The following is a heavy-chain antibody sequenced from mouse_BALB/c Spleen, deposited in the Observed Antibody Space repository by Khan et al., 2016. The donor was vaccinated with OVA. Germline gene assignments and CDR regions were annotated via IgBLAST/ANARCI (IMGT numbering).Heavy chain of an antibody. CDR1: GYIFTSYW. V-gene: IGHV1S132*01. D-gene: IGHD3-3*01. Sequence: QVQLQQSGAELVRPGASVNLSCKTSGYIFTSYWIHWVTQRSGQGLEWIARIYPGTNNTYYNETLKDKATLTADKSYSNVYMQLSSLTSEDSAVWFGAREEAVYYFDYWGQGTTLTVSA. CDR3: AREEAVYYFDY. CDR2: IYPGTNNT. J-gene: IGHJ2*01.